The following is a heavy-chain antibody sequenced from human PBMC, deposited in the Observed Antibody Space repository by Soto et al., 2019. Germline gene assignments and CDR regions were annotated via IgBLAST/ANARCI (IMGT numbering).Heavy chain of an antibody. CDR3: SRRAPEGFDP. V-gene: IGHV4-39*02. J-gene: IGHJ5*02. CDR1: GGSFGSSAYY. Sequence: PSETLSLTCAVSGGSFGSSAYYWGWIRQAPGKGLEWIGSINYSGTTYYNPSLKSRVTISVDTSKNHFSLKLSSVTAAGTALYYCSRRAPEGFDPWGQGTLVTVSS. CDR2: INYSGTT.